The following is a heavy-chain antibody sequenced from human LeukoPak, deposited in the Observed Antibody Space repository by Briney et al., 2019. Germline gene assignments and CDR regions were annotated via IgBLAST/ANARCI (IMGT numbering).Heavy chain of an antibody. CDR3: ARRYSYGYSYYFDY. CDR1: GYNFATYW. Sequence: GESLKISCKGSGYNFATYWIGWARQMPGKGLEWMGIIYPGDSDTRYSPSFRGQVTISADKSISAAYLQWSSLKASDTAIYCCARRYSYGYSYYFDYWGQGTLVTVSS. J-gene: IGHJ4*02. CDR2: IYPGDSDT. V-gene: IGHV5-51*01. D-gene: IGHD5-18*01.